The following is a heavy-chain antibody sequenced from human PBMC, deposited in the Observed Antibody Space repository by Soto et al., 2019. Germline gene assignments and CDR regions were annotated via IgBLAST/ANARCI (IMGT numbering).Heavy chain of an antibody. Sequence: PGGSLRLSCAASGFTFSDNYMSWIRQAPGKGLEWVSYISSSGSTIYYADSVKGRFTISRDNAKNSLYLQMNSLRAEDTAVYYCANTGSYGSYYYYYGMDVWGQGTTVTVSS. D-gene: IGHD5-18*01. J-gene: IGHJ6*02. CDR3: ANTGSYGSYYYYYGMDV. CDR1: GFTFSDNY. V-gene: IGHV3-11*01. CDR2: ISSSGSTI.